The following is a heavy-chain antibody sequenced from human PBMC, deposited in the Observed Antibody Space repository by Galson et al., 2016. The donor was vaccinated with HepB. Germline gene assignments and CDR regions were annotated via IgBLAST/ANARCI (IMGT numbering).Heavy chain of an antibody. CDR3: ATYCGGDCENAFDI. D-gene: IGHD2-21*02. V-gene: IGHV1-69*13. Sequence: SVKVSCKASGGTFNNYAFSWVRQAPGQGLEWMGDITPILGTTDFAPKFQGRVTITADESATTAYLEVSSLRSEDTAVYYCATYCGGDCENAFDIWGPGTRVTVSS. CDR2: ITPILGTT. CDR1: GGTFNNYA. J-gene: IGHJ3*02.